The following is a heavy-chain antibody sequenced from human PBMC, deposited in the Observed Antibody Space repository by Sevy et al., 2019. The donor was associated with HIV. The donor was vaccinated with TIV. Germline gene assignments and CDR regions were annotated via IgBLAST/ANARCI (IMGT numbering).Heavy chain of an antibody. J-gene: IGHJ3*02. CDR3: AKDLDYYDSSGYSAFDI. Sequence: GGSLRLSCAASGFTFSSYAMSWVRQAPGKGLEWVSAIGGSGGSTYYADSVKGRFTISRDNSKNRMYLQMNSLRAGDMAVYYCAKDLDYYDSSGYSAFDIWGQGTMVTVSS. V-gene: IGHV3-23*01. CDR1: GFTFSSYA. CDR2: IGGSGGST. D-gene: IGHD3-22*01.